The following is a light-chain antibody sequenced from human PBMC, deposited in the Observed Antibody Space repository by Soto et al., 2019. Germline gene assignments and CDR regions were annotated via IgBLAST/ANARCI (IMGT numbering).Light chain of an antibody. CDR3: LQYNNWVPT. CDR2: GAS. V-gene: IGKV3-15*01. J-gene: IGKJ1*01. CDR1: QSVRSN. Sequence: EIVMTQSPATLSVSPGERATLSCRASQSVRSNLAWYQQKPGQAPRLLIYGASTRATGIPARFSGSGSGTEFTFTISSLQSEDFAVYYCLQYNNWVPTFGQGTRWISN.